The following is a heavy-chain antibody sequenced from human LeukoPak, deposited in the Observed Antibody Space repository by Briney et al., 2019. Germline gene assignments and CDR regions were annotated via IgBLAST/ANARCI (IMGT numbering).Heavy chain of an antibody. J-gene: IGHJ4*02. CDR1: GFTFSSYS. D-gene: IGHD3-16*02. CDR2: ISSSSSTI. CDR3: ASNSYDYVWGSYRPDFDY. Sequence: GGSLRLSCAASGFTFSSYSMNWVRQAPGKGLEWVSYISSSSSTIYYADSVKGRFTISRDNAKNSLYLQMNSLRAEDTAVYYCASNSYDYVWGSYRPDFDYWGQGTLVTVSS. V-gene: IGHV3-48*01.